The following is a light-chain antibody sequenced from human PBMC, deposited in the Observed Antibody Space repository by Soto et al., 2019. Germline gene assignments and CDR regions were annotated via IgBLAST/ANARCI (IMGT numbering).Light chain of an antibody. J-gene: IGKJ4*01. CDR3: QQYGSSPT. CDR1: QSVSSSY. V-gene: IGKV3-20*01. Sequence: EIVLTQSPGTLSLSPGERATLPCRASQSVSSSYLAWYQQKPGQAPRLLIYGASNRATGIPDRFSGSGSGTDFTLTISRLEPEDFAVYYCQQYGSSPTFGGGTKVDIK. CDR2: GAS.